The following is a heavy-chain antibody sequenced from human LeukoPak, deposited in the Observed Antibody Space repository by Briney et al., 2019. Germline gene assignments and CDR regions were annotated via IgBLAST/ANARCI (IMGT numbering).Heavy chain of an antibody. J-gene: IGHJ6*02. CDR1: GGSISSYY. Sequence: SETLTLTCTVSGGSISSYYWSWIRQPAGKGLEWIGRIYTSGSTNYNPSLKSRVTMSVDTSKNQFSLKLSSVTAADTAVYYCARNLVAAAGMYYYYYGMDVWGQGTTVTVSS. CDR2: IYTSGST. V-gene: IGHV4-4*07. CDR3: ARNLVAAAGMYYYYYGMDV. D-gene: IGHD6-13*01.